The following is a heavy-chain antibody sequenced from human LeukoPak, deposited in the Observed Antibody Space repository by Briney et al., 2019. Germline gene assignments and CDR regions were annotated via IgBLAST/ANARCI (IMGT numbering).Heavy chain of an antibody. CDR2: IKQDGSEK. Sequence: GGSLRLSCAASGFTFSAHWMSWVRQAPGKGLEWVANIKQDGSEKNYVDSVKGRFTISRDNAQNSLYLQMNSLRAEDTAVYYCAKRRADWSGGTCYYRRLDYWGQGTLVTVSS. CDR3: AKRRADWSGGTCYYRRLDY. V-gene: IGHV3-7*01. J-gene: IGHJ4*02. CDR1: GFTFSAHW. D-gene: IGHD2-15*01.